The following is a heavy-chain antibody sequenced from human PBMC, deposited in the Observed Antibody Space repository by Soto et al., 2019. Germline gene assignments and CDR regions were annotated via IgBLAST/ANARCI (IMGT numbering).Heavy chain of an antibody. V-gene: IGHV5-51*03. CDR1: GYTFTSYW. CDR2: IYPGDSDT. Sequence: EVQLVQSGAEVKKTGESLKISCKASGYTFTSYWIGWVRQMPGKGLEWMGIIYPGDSDTRYSPSFQGQVTISADKSLNAAYLQWSSLRATDTAMYYCAGLGITAGVTFAYWGQGTPVTVSS. J-gene: IGHJ4*02. CDR3: AGLGITAGVTFAY. D-gene: IGHD6-13*01.